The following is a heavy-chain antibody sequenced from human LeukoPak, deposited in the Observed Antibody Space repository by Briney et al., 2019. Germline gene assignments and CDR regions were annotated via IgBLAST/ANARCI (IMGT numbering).Heavy chain of an antibody. V-gene: IGHV4-4*09. CDR1: GGSIRSNY. J-gene: IGHJ4*02. CDR2: ISSSGST. Sequence: SETLSLTCTVSGGSIRSNYWIWTRQPPGKGLEWIGYISSSGSTDYNPSLKSRVTISVDTSKNQFSLRLSSVTAADTAVYYCARRFRVVGADYFDYWGQGTLVTVSS. CDR3: ARRFRVVGADYFDY. D-gene: IGHD1-26*01.